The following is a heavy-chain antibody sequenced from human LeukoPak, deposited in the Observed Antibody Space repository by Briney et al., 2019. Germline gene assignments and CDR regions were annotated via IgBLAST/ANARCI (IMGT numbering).Heavy chain of an antibody. J-gene: IGHJ4*02. V-gene: IGHV3-23*01. CDR2: ISGSGGST. Sequence: GGSLRLSCAASGFTFSSYAMSWVRQAPGKGLEWVSAISGSGGSTYYADSVKGRFTISRDNSKNTLYLQMNSLRAEDTAVYYCAVRWYYDFWSGYRLPYYFDYWGQGTLSPSPQ. CDR1: GFTFSSYA. CDR3: AVRWYYDFWSGYRLPYYFDY. D-gene: IGHD3-3*01.